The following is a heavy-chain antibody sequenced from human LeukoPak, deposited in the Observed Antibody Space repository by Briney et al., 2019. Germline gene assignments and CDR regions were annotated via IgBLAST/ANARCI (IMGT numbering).Heavy chain of an antibody. CDR2: IIPIFGTA. CDR1: GGTFSSYA. D-gene: IGHD2-2*01. CDR3: ASSPHRSVPAAIRVYYYYMDV. V-gene: IGHV1-69*05. Sequence: SVKVSCKASGGTFSSYAISWVRQAPGQGLEWMGGIIPIFGTANYAQKFQGRVTITTDESTSTAYMELSSLRSEDTAVYYCASSPHRSVPAAIRVYYYYMDVWGKGTTVTVSS. J-gene: IGHJ6*03.